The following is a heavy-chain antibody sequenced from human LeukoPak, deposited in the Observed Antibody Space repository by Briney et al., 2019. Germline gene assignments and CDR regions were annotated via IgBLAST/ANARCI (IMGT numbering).Heavy chain of an antibody. D-gene: IGHD1-26*01. CDR2: ISYDGSNK. J-gene: IGHJ5*02. V-gene: IGHV3-30*03. Sequence: PGGSLRLSCAASGFTFSSYGMHWVRQAPGKGLEWVAVISYDGSNKYYADSVKGRFTISRDNSKNTLYLQMNSLRAEDTAVYYCARGASNSGSYYNWFDPWGQGTLVSVSS. CDR1: GFTFSSYG. CDR3: ARGASNSGSYYNWFDP.